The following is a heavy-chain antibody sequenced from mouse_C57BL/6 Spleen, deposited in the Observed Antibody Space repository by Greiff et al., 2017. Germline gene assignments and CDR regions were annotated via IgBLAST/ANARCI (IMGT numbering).Heavy chain of an antibody. V-gene: IGHV1-74*01. J-gene: IGHJ2*01. CDR2: IHPSDSDT. Sequence: VQLQQPGAELVKPGASVKVSCKASGYTFTSYWMHWVKQRPGQGLEWIGRIHPSDSDTNYNQKFKGKATLTVDKSSSTAYMQLSSLTSEDSAVYYCARTFITTVVAGDYWGQGTTLTVSS. CDR3: ARTFITTVVAGDY. CDR1: GYTFTSYW. D-gene: IGHD1-1*01.